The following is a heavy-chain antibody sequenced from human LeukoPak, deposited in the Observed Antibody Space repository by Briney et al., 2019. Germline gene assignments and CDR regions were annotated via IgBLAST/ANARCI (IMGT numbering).Heavy chain of an antibody. V-gene: IGHV4-34*01. CDR2: INHSGST. CDR1: GGSFSGYY. CDR3: ARVSATVTDY. J-gene: IGHJ4*02. D-gene: IGHD4-11*01. Sequence: SETLSLTCAVYGGSFSGYYWSWIRQPPGKGLEWIGEINHSGSTDYNPSLKSRVTISVDTSKNQFSLKLSSVTAADTAVYYCARVSATVTDYWGQGTLVTVSS.